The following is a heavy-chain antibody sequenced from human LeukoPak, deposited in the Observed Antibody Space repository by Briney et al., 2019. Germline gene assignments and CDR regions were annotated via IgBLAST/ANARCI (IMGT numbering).Heavy chain of an antibody. CDR1: GFSLRSFA. Sequence: GGSLRLSCAASGFSLRSFAMSWVRQAPGKGLEWVSASSGDGGNTDYANSVKGRFTISRDNSKNTIYLQMNSLRADDTAVYYCAKQGRNDFVDSWGQRTLVTVSS. J-gene: IGHJ4*02. CDR2: SSGDGGNT. CDR3: AKQGRNDFVDS. D-gene: IGHD3-3*01. V-gene: IGHV3-23*01.